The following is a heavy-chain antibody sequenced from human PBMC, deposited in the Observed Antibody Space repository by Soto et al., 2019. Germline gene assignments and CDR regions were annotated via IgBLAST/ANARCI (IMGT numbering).Heavy chain of an antibody. Sequence: QVQLVESGGGVVQPGRSLRLSCVASGFSFSSYGMHWVRQAPGKGLEWVALIWYDGSNEYYADSVKGRFTISRDNSKNTLYLQMNSLRAEDTAVYYCASDRWLQPFDYWGQGTLVTVSS. V-gene: IGHV3-33*01. CDR1: GFSFSSYG. D-gene: IGHD5-12*01. CDR2: IWYDGSNE. CDR3: ASDRWLQPFDY. J-gene: IGHJ4*02.